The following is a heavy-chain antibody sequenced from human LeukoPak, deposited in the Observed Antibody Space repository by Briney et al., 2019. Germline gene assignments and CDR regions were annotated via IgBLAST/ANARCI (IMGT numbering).Heavy chain of an antibody. CDR1: GFPFSSYS. CDR2: ISASGSNI. J-gene: IGHJ4*02. V-gene: IGHV3-48*01. CDR3: VRVKGTYFDF. D-gene: IGHD1-1*01. Sequence: HPGGSLRLSCAASGFPFSSYSMNWVRQAPGKGLEWVSYISASGSNIYYLDSVKGGFTVSRENAMNSLFLQMDRPRAEDTAGYYCVRVKGTYFDFWGQGTLVTVSS.